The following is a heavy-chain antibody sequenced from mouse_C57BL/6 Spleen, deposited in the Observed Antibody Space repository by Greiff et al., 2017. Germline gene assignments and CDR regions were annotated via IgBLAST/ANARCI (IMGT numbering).Heavy chain of an antibody. CDR1: GYTFTDYY. D-gene: IGHD2-3*01. CDR2: IYPGSGNT. J-gene: IGHJ4*01. CDR3: ARHGYYPPYAMDY. Sequence: QVQLQQSGAELVRPGASVKLSCKASGYTFTDYYINWVKQRPGQGLEWIARIYPGSGNTYYNEKFKGKATLTAEKSSSTAYMQLSSLTSEDSAVYFCARHGYYPPYAMDYWGQGTSVTVSS. V-gene: IGHV1-76*01.